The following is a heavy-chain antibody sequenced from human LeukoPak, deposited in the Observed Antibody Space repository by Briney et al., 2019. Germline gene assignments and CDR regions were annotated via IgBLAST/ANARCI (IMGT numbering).Heavy chain of an antibody. CDR2: IKQDGSEK. V-gene: IGHV3-7*01. Sequence: PGGSLRLSCAASGFTFSSYWMSWVRQAPGKGLEWVANIKQDGSEKYYVDPVKGRFTISRDNAKNSLYLQMNSLRAEDTAVYYCARDRRVGATRDFDYWGQGTLVTVSS. J-gene: IGHJ4*02. CDR1: GFTFSSYW. D-gene: IGHD1-26*01. CDR3: ARDRRVGATRDFDY.